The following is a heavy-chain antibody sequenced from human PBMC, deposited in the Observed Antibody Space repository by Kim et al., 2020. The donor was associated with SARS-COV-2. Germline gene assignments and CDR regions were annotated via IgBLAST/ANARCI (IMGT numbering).Heavy chain of an antibody. CDR3: ARSDYYDNSATPYY. J-gene: IGHJ4*02. Sequence: AETVKGRVTIFRDNSKTTLYLQMISLRFEDTAVYYCARSDYYDNSATPYYWGQGTLVTVSS. D-gene: IGHD3-22*01. V-gene: IGHV3-33*01.